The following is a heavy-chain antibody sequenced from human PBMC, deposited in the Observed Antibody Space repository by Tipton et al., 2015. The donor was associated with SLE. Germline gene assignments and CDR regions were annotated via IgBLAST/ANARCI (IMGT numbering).Heavy chain of an antibody. J-gene: IGHJ4*02. CDR2: MSYIGNNK. CDR3: ARDLESGSRWYFDS. D-gene: IGHD1-1*01. V-gene: IGHV3-30*04. CDR1: GFTFSNNA. Sequence: SLRLSCAASGFTFSNNAMHWVRQAPGKGLEWVAFMSYIGNNKHYADSVKGRFTISRDNAKNSLYLQMDSLSAEDTALYYCARDLESGSRWYFDSWGQGTLVTVSS.